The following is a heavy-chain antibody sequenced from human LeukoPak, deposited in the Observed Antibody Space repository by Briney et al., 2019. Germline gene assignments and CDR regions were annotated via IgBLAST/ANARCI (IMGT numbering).Heavy chain of an antibody. CDR1: GFTFSSYA. CDR2: ISASGRST. Sequence: GGSLRLSCAAPGFTFSSYAMSWVRQAPGKGLEWVSAISASGRSTYYADSAKGRFTISRDNSKNTLYVQMNSLRAEDTAVYYCAKDVSAPADYWGQGTLVTVSS. CDR3: AKDVSAPADY. J-gene: IGHJ4*02. V-gene: IGHV3-23*01. D-gene: IGHD5/OR15-5a*01.